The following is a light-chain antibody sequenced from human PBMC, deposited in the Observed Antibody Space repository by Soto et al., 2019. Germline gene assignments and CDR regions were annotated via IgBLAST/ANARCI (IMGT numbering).Light chain of an antibody. Sequence: QTVVTQEPSFSVSPGGTVTLTCGLSSGSVSTSYYPSWYQQTPGQAPRTLIYSTNTRSSGVPDRFSGSILGNKAALTITXXXXXXXSDYYCVLYMGSGIWVFGGGTKLTVL. CDR2: STN. V-gene: IGLV8-61*01. J-gene: IGLJ3*02. CDR1: SGSVSTSYY. CDR3: VLYMGSGIWV.